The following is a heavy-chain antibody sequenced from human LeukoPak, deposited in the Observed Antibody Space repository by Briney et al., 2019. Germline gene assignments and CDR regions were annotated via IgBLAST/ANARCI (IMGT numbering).Heavy chain of an antibody. CDR3: ARVTRRYAFDI. CDR1: GFTFSSYG. J-gene: IGHJ3*02. CDR2: IYYSGST. D-gene: IGHD1-26*01. V-gene: IGHV4-39*07. Sequence: PGGSLRLSCAASGFTFSSYGMSWVRQAPGKGLEWIGSIYYSGSTYYNPSLKSRVTISVDTSKNQFSLKLSSVTAADTAVYYCARVTRRYAFDIWGQGTMVTVSS.